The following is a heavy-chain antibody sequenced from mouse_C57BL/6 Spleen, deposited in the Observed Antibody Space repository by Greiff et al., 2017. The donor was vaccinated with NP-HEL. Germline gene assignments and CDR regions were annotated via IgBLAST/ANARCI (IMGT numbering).Heavy chain of an antibody. D-gene: IGHD2-5*01. J-gene: IGHJ4*01. Sequence: QVQLKQSGAELAKPGASVKLSCKASGYTFTSYWMHWVKQRPGQGLEWIGYINPSSGYTKYNQKFKDKATLTADKSSSTAYMQLSSLTYEDSAVYYCARGGNSNRYAMDYWGQGTSVTVSS. CDR1: GYTFTSYW. CDR3: ARGGNSNRYAMDY. CDR2: INPSSGYT. V-gene: IGHV1-7*01.